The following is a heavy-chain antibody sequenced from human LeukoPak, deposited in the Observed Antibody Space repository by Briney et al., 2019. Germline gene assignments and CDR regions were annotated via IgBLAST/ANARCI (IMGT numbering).Heavy chain of an antibody. D-gene: IGHD3-3*01. V-gene: IGHV4-39*07. CDR1: GGSISSGSYY. CDR3: AGHLVLRFLEWLSGYYMDV. J-gene: IGHJ6*03. Sequence: PSETLSLTCTVSGGSISSGSYYWSWIRQHPGKGLEWIGEINHSGSTNYNPSLKSRVTISVDTSKNQFSLKLSSVTAADTAVYYCAGHLVLRFLEWLSGYYMDVWGKGTTVTVSS. CDR2: INHSGST.